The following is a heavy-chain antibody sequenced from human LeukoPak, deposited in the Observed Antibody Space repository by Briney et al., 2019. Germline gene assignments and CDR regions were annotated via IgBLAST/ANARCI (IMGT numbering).Heavy chain of an antibody. J-gene: IGHJ6*02. CDR1: GGSFSGYY. Sequence: SETLSLTCAVYGGSFSGYYWSWIRQPPGKGLEWIGEINHSGSTNYNPSLKSRVTISVDTSKNQFSLKLSSVTAADTAVYYCARFRANYYYYYGMDVWGRGTTVTVSS. D-gene: IGHD3-10*01. CDR3: ARFRANYYYYYGMDV. CDR2: INHSGST. V-gene: IGHV4-34*01.